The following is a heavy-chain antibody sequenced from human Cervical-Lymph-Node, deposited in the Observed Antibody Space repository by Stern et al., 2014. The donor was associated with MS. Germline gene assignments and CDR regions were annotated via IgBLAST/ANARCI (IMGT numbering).Heavy chain of an antibody. CDR1: GFTFSNYG. D-gene: IGHD1-7*01. CDR2: IWYDGNKK. V-gene: IGHV3-33*01. Sequence: VQLVESGGGVVQPGRSLRLSCAASGFTFSNYGMHWVRQAPGKGLEWLAVIWYDGNKKYYAAPVKGRFAISRDNSKNTLFLQMSSLTAEDTALYYCARGNWNYEGMGYWGQGTLVTVSS. CDR3: ARGNWNYEGMGY. J-gene: IGHJ4*02.